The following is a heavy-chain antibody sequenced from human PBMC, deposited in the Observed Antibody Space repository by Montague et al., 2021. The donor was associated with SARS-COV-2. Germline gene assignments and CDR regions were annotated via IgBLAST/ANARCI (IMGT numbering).Heavy chain of an antibody. V-gene: IGHV3-9*01. J-gene: IGHJ2*01. CDR3: ANGYSGSYDEYFDL. CDR1: GFTFGDYA. D-gene: IGHD1-26*01. CDR2: ISWNSGSI. Sequence: SLRLSCAASGFTFGDYAMHWVRQAPGKGLEWVSGISWNSGSIGYSDSVKGRFTISRDNAKNSLYLQMNSLRAEDTALYYCANGYSGSYDEYFDLWGRGTLVTVSS.